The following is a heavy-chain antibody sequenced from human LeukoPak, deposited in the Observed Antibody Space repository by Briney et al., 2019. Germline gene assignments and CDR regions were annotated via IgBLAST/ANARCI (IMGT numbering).Heavy chain of an antibody. CDR1: GGHIRTYY. J-gene: IGHJ4*02. V-gene: IGHV4-59*01. Sequence: SETLPLTCTLSGGHIRTYYWSWIRQTPGKGLGWIGYIYHSGSTNYNPSHKSRVTISVDTSKNQFSLKLSSVTAADTAVYYCARGGGYASPIGYWGQGALVTVSS. D-gene: IGHD5-12*01. CDR2: IYHSGST. CDR3: ARGGGYASPIGY.